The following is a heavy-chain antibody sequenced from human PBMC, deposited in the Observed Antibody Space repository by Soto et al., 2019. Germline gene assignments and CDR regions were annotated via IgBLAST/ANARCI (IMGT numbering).Heavy chain of an antibody. J-gene: IGHJ4*02. CDR3: AREAKEYYSDY. CDR2: IWYVGSNK. Sequence: QVQLVESGGGVVQPGRSLRLSCAASGFTFSTYGMHWVRQAPGKGLEWVAAIWYVGSNKYYADSVKGRFTISRDNSKNTLYLQMNSLRAEDTAVYYCAREAKEYYSDYWGQGTLVTVSS. V-gene: IGHV3-33*01. D-gene: IGHD3-10*01. CDR1: GFTFSTYG.